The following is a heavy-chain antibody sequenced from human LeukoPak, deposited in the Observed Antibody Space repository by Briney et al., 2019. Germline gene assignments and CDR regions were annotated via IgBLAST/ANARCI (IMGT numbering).Heavy chain of an antibody. D-gene: IGHD5-18*01. J-gene: IGHJ4*02. CDR2: IKQDGSEK. CDR1: GFTFSSYA. V-gene: IGHV3-7*01. CDR3: ARDYPGVTLPDY. Sequence: GGSLRLSCAASGFTFSSYAMSWVRQAPGKGLEWVANIKQDGSEKYYVDTVKGRFTISRDNAKNTLYLQMNSLRAEDTAVYYCARDYPGVTLPDYWGQGTLVTVSS.